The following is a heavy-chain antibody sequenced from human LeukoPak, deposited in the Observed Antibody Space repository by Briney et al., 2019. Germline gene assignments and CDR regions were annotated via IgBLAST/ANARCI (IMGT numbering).Heavy chain of an antibody. J-gene: IGHJ6*03. Sequence: SETLPLTCSVYGGSFSGYSWSWIRQPPGKGLEWIGEMNHSGSTNYNPSLKSRVTISVDTSKNQFPLKLSSVTAADTAVYYCTRHYPYYHFYMDVWGKGTTVTISS. V-gene: IGHV4-34*01. CDR1: GGSFSGYS. D-gene: IGHD3-10*01. CDR3: TRHYPYYHFYMDV. CDR2: MNHSGST.